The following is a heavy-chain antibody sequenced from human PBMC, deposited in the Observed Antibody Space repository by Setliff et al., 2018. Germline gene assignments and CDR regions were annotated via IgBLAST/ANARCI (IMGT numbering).Heavy chain of an antibody. Sequence: SETLSLTCAVSGYSISSGFSWVWIRQSPGKGLEWIGRILFSGDTYYNPSLNSRVTISADTSKNQFSLRLSSVTAADTAVYYCRFWSGYYKNDYWGQGTVVTVSS. V-gene: IGHV4-38-2*01. CDR1: GYSISSGFS. CDR2: ILFSGDT. CDR3: RFWSGYYKNDY. D-gene: IGHD3-3*01. J-gene: IGHJ4*02.